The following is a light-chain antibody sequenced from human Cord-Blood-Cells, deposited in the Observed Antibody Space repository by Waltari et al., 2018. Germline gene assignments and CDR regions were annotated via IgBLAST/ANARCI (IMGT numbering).Light chain of an antibody. CDR3: MIWHSSDVV. CDR1: SGINVGTYR. V-gene: IGLV5-45*01. CDR2: YKSDSDK. J-gene: IGLJ2*01. Sequence: QAVLTQPASLSASPGASASLTCTLRSGINVGTYRIYWYQQKPGSPPQYLLRYKSDSDKQQGSGVPSRFSGSKDASANAGILLISGLQSEDDADYYCMIWHSSDVVFGGGTKLTVL.